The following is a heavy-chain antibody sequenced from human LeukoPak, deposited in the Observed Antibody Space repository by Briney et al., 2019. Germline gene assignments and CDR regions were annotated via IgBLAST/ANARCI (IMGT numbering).Heavy chain of an antibody. CDR3: VSDEGTVWNYEIDPFGP. D-gene: IGHD1-7*01. CDR1: GFTFSRFV. CDR2: ISYDGSNK. V-gene: IGHV3-30*01. Sequence: PGRSLRLSCAASGFTFSRFVMHCVRQAPGKWREWVASISYDGSNKDYVDSVKGPFTVSRENSKKTLYLEMNRLGAEDTAVYYCVSDEGTVWNYEIDPFGPWGQGTMVTVSS. J-gene: IGHJ3*01.